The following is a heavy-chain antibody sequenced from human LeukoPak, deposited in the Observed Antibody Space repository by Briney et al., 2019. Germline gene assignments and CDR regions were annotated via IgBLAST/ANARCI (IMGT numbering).Heavy chain of an antibody. CDR3: ARDRGDYYDSSGYYGY. CDR2: ISYDGSNK. D-gene: IGHD3-22*01. CDR1: GFTFSSYA. Sequence: PGGSLRLSCAASGFTFSSYAMPWVRQAPGKGLEWVAVISYDGSNKYYADSVKGRFTISRDNSKNTLYLQMNSLRAEDTAVYYCARDRGDYYDSSGYYGYWGQGTLVTVSS. J-gene: IGHJ4*02. V-gene: IGHV3-30-3*01.